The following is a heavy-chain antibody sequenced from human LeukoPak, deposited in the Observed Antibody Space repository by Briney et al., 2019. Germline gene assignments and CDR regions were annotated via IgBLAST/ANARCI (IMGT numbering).Heavy chain of an antibody. Sequence: SETLSLTCTVSGGSISSSNHSWGWIRQPPGKGLEWIGHIYYSGSTYHNPSLKSRVAISVDTSRNQFSLKLSSVTVADKAVYYCARMHAVPPSYYFDYWGQGTLVAVSS. V-gene: IGHV4-39*01. CDR2: IYYSGST. CDR3: ARMHAVPPSYYFDY. D-gene: IGHD6-19*01. CDR1: GGSISSSNHS. J-gene: IGHJ4*02.